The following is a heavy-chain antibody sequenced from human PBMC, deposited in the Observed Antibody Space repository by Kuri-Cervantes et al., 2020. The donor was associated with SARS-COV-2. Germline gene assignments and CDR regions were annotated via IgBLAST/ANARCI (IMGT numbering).Heavy chain of an antibody. Sequence: ASVKVSCKVSGYTLTELSMHWVRQAPGKGLEWMGGFDPEDGETIYAQKFQGRVTMTEDTSTDTAYMELSSLRSEDTAVYYCATDAGYSYGMDVWGQGTTVTVPS. J-gene: IGHJ6*02. V-gene: IGHV1-24*01. D-gene: IGHD5-18*01. CDR1: GYTLTELS. CDR2: FDPEDGET. CDR3: ATDAGYSYGMDV.